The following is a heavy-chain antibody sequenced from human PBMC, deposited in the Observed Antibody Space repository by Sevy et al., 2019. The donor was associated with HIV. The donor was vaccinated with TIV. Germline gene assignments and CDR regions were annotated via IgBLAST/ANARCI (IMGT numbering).Heavy chain of an antibody. CDR1: GCSITSSGHY. V-gene: IGHV4-39*01. J-gene: IGHJ6*02. CDR3: ARVAGGENYDYGIDV. CDR2: VDYVGNS. D-gene: IGHD2-21*01. Sequence: SETLSLTCTVSGCSITSSGHYGCLIRQSPGKGLELIGAVDYVGNSYANPSLTSRVTISADTSKNLFSLSLTSLTAADTAIYYCARVAGGENYDYGIDVWGLGTSVTVSS.